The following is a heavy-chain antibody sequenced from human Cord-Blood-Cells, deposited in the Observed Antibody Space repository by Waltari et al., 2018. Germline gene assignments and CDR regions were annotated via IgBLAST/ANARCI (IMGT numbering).Heavy chain of an antibody. CDR1: GGPISSHY. D-gene: IGHD7-27*01. J-gene: IGHJ3*02. V-gene: IGHV4-59*11. CDR2: IYYSGNT. CDR3: ARDTKLTGDAFDI. Sequence: QVQLQESGPGLVKPSETLSLTCTVSGGPISSHYWSWIRQPPGKGLEWIGYIYYSGNTNYNPSLKSRVTISVDTSKNQFSLKLSSVTAADTAVYYCARDTKLTGDAFDIWGQGTMVTVSS.